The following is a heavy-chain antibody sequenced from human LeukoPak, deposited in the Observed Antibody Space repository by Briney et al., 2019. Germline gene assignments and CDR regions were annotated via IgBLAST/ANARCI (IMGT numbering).Heavy chain of an antibody. D-gene: IGHD3-16*01. CDR3: ARDHDEGYGMDV. J-gene: IGHJ6*02. CDR2: INTDGSTT. CDR1: GFTFSSYW. V-gene: IGHV3-74*01. Sequence: GGSLRLSCAASGFTFSSYWMHWVRQAPGKGLVWISGINTDGSTTSYADSVKGRFTISRDNAKNTLYLQMNSLRAEDTAVYYCARDHDEGYGMDVWGQGTTVTVSS.